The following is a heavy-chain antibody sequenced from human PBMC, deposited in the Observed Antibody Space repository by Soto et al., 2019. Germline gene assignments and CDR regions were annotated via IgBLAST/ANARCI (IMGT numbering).Heavy chain of an antibody. D-gene: IGHD5-18*01. CDR2: SYSAGST. CDR3: VRACEKEYSTPSSFDI. CDR1: GLPVSSSY. Sequence: RLSCAASGLPVSSSYLSWVRQAPGKGLQRVSVSYSAGSTSYANSVKGRFTISRDISTHMVYLQMSSLTDEETADYYGVRACEKEYSTPSSFDIWGQGALVTVSS. J-gene: IGHJ4*02. V-gene: IGHV3-53*01.